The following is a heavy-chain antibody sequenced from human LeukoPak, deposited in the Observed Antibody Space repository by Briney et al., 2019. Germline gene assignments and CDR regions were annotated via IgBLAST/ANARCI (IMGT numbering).Heavy chain of an antibody. V-gene: IGHV4-38-2*02. J-gene: IGHJ4*02. CDR3: AKKDGDF. Sequence: SETLSLTCTVSGHSISSGYYWGWIRQPPGRGLEWIGSIYANGITSYNPSLESRLTISLDTSKNQLSLRLSSVTAADTALYYCAKKDGDFWGQGTLVTVSS. CDR2: IYANGIT. CDR1: GHSISSGYY.